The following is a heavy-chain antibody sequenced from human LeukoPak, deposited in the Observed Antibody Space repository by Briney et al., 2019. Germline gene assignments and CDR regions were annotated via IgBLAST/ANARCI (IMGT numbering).Heavy chain of an antibody. D-gene: IGHD3-10*01. CDR1: GDSMSSNYY. CDR2: IFNSGDT. Sequence: SETLSLTCTVSGDSMSSNYYWAWIRQPPGKGLEWIASIFNSGDTDYNPSLKSRVSISVDTSRKQFSLKLRSVTAADTAVYYCARGSGKFDYWGQGTLVTVSS. J-gene: IGHJ4*02. CDR3: ARGSGKFDY. V-gene: IGHV4-39*01.